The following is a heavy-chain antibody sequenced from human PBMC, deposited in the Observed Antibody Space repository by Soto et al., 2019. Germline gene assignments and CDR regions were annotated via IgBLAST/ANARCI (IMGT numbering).Heavy chain of an antibody. CDR3: SRGDYVDYRTLDY. Sequence: QVQLVQSGAEVKKPGSSVKVSCKASGGTFSSYTISWVRQAPGQGLEWMGRIIPILGIANYAQKFQGRVTITSDKSTSTGYIDMSSLRSVDTAVYYFSRGDYVDYRTLDYWGQGTLVTVSS. CDR2: IIPILGIA. D-gene: IGHD4-17*01. V-gene: IGHV1-69*02. J-gene: IGHJ4*02. CDR1: GGTFSSYT.